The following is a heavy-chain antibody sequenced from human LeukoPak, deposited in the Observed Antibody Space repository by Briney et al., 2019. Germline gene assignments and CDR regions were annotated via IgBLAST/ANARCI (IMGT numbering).Heavy chain of an antibody. CDR1: GGSISSGSYY. CDR2: IYHSGST. J-gene: IGHJ3*02. V-gene: IGHV4-39*07. Sequence: PSQTLSLTCTVSGGSISSGSYYWSWIRQPPGKGLEWIGSIYHSGSTYYNPSLKSRVAISVDTSKNQFSLKLSSVTAADTAVYYCARVFGSGLGAFDIWGQGTMVTVSS. CDR3: ARVFGSGLGAFDI. D-gene: IGHD3-22*01.